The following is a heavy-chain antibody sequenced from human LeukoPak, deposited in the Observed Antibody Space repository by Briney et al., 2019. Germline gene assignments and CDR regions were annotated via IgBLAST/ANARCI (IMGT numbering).Heavy chain of an antibody. V-gene: IGHV5-51*01. CDR3: ARPFYDSSGYYSLDY. Sequence: GESLKISCKGSGYSFSTYWIGWVRQMPGKGLEWMGIIYPGDSNTKYSPSFQGQVTLSADRSISTAYLQWSSLRASDTAMYYCARPFYDSSGYYSLDYWGQGTLVTVSS. D-gene: IGHD3-22*01. CDR2: IYPGDSNT. J-gene: IGHJ4*02. CDR1: GYSFSTYW.